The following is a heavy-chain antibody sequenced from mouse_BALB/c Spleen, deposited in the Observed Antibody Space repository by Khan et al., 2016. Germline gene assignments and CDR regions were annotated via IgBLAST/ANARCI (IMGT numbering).Heavy chain of an antibody. CDR1: GFSLTSYG. CDR3: ARRDDGGGAMDY. Sequence: VQLQESGPGLVAPSQSLSITCTVSGFSLTSYGVHLVRQPPGKGLEWLVVIWSDGSTTYNSALKSRLSISKDNSKSQVFLKMNSLQTDDSAMYYCARRDDGGGAMDYWGQGTSVTVSS. D-gene: IGHD2-3*01. J-gene: IGHJ4*01. CDR2: IWSDGST. V-gene: IGHV2-6*02.